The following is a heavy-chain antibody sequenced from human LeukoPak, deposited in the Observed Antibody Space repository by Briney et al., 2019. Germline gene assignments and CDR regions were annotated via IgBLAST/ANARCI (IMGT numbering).Heavy chain of an antibody. J-gene: IGHJ4*02. CDR3: AREVYGDSSFDY. Sequence: VASVKVSCKASGYTFTGYYMHWVRQAPGQGLEWMGWINPNGGGTNYAQKFQGRVTMTRDTSISTAYLELSRLRSDDTAVYYCAREVYGDSSFDYWGQGTLLTVSS. D-gene: IGHD4-17*01. CDR2: INPNGGGT. CDR1: GYTFTGYY. V-gene: IGHV1-2*02.